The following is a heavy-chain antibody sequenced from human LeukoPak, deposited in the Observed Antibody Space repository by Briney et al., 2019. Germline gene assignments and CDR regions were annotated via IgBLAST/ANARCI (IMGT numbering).Heavy chain of an antibody. CDR1: GFTVSSNS. CDR3: ARRVGEYPHPYDY. CDR2: IYSGGNT. V-gene: IGHV3-53*01. D-gene: IGHD4-17*01. Sequence: GGSLRLSCTVSGFTVSSNSMSWVRQAPGKGLEWVSFIYSGGNTHYSDSVKGRFTISRDNSKNTLYLQMNSLRADDTAVYYCARRVGEYPHPYDYWGQGTLVTVSS. J-gene: IGHJ4*02.